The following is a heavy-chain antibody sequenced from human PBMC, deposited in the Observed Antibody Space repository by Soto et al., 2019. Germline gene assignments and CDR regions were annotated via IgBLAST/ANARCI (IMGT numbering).Heavy chain of an antibody. V-gene: IGHV3-33*01. CDR1: GFTFSSYD. Sequence: GSVRRAGSASGFTFSSYDMHWVRQAPGKGLEWVAVIWYDGSNKYYADSVKGRFTISRDNSKNTLYLQMNSLRAEDTAVSYCARDFESPGYYDFWSGYFSTYGMGVWGQGTTVTVSS. J-gene: IGHJ6*02. CDR2: IWYDGSNK. CDR3: ARDFESPGYYDFWSGYFSTYGMGV. D-gene: IGHD3-3*01.